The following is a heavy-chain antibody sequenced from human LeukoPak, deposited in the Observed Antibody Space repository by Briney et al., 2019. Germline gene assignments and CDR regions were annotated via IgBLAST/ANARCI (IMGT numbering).Heavy chain of an antibody. CDR2: IIPIFGTA. CDR1: GGTFSSYA. D-gene: IGHD2-15*01. V-gene: IGHV1-69*05. J-gene: IGHJ4*02. CDR3: ARDFLPDIVVPWL. Sequence: ASVKVSCKASGGTFSSYAISWVRQAPGQGLEWMGGIIPIFGTANYAQKLQGRVTMTTDTSTSTAYMELRSLRSDDTAVYYCARDFLPDIVVPWLWGQGTLVTVSS.